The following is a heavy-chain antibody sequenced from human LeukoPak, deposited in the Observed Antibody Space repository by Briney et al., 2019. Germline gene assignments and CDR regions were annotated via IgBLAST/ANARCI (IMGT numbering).Heavy chain of an antibody. Sequence: PSETLSLTCTVSGGSISSSSYYWGRIRQPPGKGLEWIGSFYYTGSTFYNPSLKSRVTISVDTSKNQFSLKLSSVTAADTAVYYCATPISGSPGYYGMDVWGQGTTVTVSS. J-gene: IGHJ6*02. CDR3: ATPISGSPGYYGMDV. CDR2: FYYTGST. V-gene: IGHV4-39*01. CDR1: GGSISSSSYY. D-gene: IGHD2-15*01.